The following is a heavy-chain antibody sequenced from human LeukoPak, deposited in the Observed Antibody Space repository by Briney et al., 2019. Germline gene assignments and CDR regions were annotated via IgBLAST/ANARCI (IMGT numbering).Heavy chain of an antibody. D-gene: IGHD3-16*01. J-gene: IGHJ4*02. CDR3: ARDYTKDY. CDR1: GFTFSSYS. CDR2: ISSSSTI. Sequence: GGSLRLSCAASGFTFSSYSMNWVRQAPGKGLEWVSYISSSSTIYYADSVKGRLTISRDNAKNSLYLQMNSLRAEDTAVYYCARDYTKDYWGQGTLVTVSS. V-gene: IGHV3-48*04.